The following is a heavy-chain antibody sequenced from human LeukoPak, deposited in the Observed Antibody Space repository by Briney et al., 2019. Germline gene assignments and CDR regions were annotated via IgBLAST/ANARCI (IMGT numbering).Heavy chain of an antibody. Sequence: ASVKVSCKASGYTFTSYDINWVRQATGQGLEWMGWMNPNSGNTGYAQKFQGRVTITRNTSISTAYMELSSLRSEDTAVYYCARVDTAMDLESYYYYYMDVWGKGTTVTVSS. CDR1: GYTFTSYD. CDR2: MNPNSGNT. CDR3: ARVDTAMDLESYYYYYMDV. D-gene: IGHD5-18*01. V-gene: IGHV1-8*03. J-gene: IGHJ6*03.